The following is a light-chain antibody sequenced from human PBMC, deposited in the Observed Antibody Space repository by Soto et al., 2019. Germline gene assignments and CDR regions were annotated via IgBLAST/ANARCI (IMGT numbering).Light chain of an antibody. CDR2: DAS. CDR3: QQYGSAPRT. Sequence: EIVLTQSPGTLYLSPGERAILSCRASQSVSSDSLAWYRQKPGQAPRLLVYDASSRATGIPDRFSGSGSVTDFTLTISRLEPEDFAVYYCQQYGSAPRTFGQGTKVQIK. CDR1: QSVSSDS. V-gene: IGKV3-20*01. J-gene: IGKJ1*01.